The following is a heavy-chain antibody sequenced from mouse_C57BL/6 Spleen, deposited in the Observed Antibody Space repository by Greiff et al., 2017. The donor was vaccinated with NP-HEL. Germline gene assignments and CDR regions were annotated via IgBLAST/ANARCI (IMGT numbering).Heavy chain of an antibody. CDR1: GYTFTSYG. V-gene: IGHV1-81*01. Sequence: QVQLQQSGAELARPGASVKLSCKASGYTFTSYGISWVKQRTGQGLEWIGEIYPRSGNTYYNEKFKGQATLTADKSSSTAYMELRSLTSEDSSVYFCARDYYGSSYVEGFAYWGQGTLVTVSA. D-gene: IGHD1-1*01. J-gene: IGHJ3*01. CDR3: ARDYYGSSYVEGFAY. CDR2: IYPRSGNT.